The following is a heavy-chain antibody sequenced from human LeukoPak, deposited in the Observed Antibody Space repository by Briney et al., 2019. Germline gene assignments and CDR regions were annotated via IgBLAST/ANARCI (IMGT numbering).Heavy chain of an antibody. D-gene: IGHD5-18*01. CDR1: GGTFSSYA. CDR2: IIPILGIA. CDR3: AREKDTAMVFDY. Sequence: GAPVKVSCKASGGTFSSYAISWVRQAPGQGLEWMGRIIPILGIANYAQKFQGRVTITADKSTSTAYMELSSLRSEDTAVYYCAREKDTAMVFDYWGQGTLVTVSS. J-gene: IGHJ4*02. V-gene: IGHV1-69*04.